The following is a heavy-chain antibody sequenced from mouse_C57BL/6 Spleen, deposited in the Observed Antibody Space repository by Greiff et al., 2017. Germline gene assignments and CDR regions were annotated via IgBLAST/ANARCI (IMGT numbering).Heavy chain of an antibody. CDR2: IYPGDGDT. CDR1: GYAFSSSW. Sequence: QVQLQQSGPELVKPGASVKISCKASGYAFSSSWMNWVKQRPGKGLEWIGRIYPGDGDTNYNGKFKGKATLTADKSSSTAYMQLSSLTSEDSAVYFCAREDDYDGPVYFDYWGQGTTLTVSS. J-gene: IGHJ2*01. D-gene: IGHD2-4*01. V-gene: IGHV1-82*01. CDR3: AREDDYDGPVYFDY.